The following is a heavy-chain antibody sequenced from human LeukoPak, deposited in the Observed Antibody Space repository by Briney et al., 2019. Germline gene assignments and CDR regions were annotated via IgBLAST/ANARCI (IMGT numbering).Heavy chain of an antibody. V-gene: IGHV3-23*01. CDR2: ISGSGGST. CDR3: AKGGWIPYHFDY. Sequence: GGSLRLSCAASGFTFSNYAMSWVRQAPGKGLEWVSVISGSGGSTYYADSVKGRFTIFRDKSRNTLYLQLNSLRAEDTAVYYCAKGGWIPYHFDYCGQGSLVTVSS. D-gene: IGHD6-19*01. J-gene: IGHJ4*02. CDR1: GFTFSNYA.